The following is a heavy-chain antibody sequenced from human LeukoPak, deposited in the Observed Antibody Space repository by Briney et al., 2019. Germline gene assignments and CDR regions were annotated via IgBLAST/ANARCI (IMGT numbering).Heavy chain of an antibody. Sequence: WGTLRLTCTVSGCTFSSSSYYWGRMPQRPGKERESIGSNYCSGSTYYNPFMNSRATLCVDTSKNQFLLMQSLRTGADAAVYYCARQLRFLEWLKHYMDVWGKGTTVTVSS. CDR1: GCTFSSSSYY. CDR2: NYCSGST. J-gene: IGHJ6*03. CDR3: ARQLRFLEWLKHYMDV. V-gene: IGHV4-39*01. D-gene: IGHD3-3*01.